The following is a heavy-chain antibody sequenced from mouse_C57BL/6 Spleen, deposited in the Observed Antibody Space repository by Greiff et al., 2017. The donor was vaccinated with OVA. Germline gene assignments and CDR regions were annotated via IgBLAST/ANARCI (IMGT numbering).Heavy chain of an antibody. CDR3: AKRGDDGYYLDY. CDR2: IWGGGST. Sequence: QVQLKESGPGLVAPSPSLSISCTVSGFSLTSYGVDWVRQPPGKGLEWLGVIWGGGSTNYNSALMSILSISKDNSTCQVFLKMNSQQTDDTDMDNCAKRGDDGYYLDYWGQGTTLTVSS. D-gene: IGHD2-3*01. J-gene: IGHJ2*01. V-gene: IGHV2-9*01. CDR1: GFSLTSYG.